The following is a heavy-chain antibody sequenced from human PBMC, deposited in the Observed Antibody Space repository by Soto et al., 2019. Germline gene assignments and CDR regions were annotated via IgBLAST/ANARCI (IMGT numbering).Heavy chain of an antibody. D-gene: IGHD6-6*01. V-gene: IGHV4-59*01. J-gene: IGHJ6*02. Sequence: PSETLSLTCTVSGGSISSYYWSWIRQPPGKGLEWIGYIYYSGSTNYNPSLKSRVTISVDTSKNQFSLKLSSVTAADTAVYYCARGGGGQLEGGGYYYYGMDVWGQGTTVTVSS. CDR2: IYYSGST. CDR3: ARGGGGQLEGGGYYYYGMDV. CDR1: GGSISSYY.